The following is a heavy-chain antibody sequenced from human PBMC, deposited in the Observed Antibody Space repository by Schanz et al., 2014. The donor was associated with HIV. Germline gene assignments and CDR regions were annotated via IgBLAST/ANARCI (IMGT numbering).Heavy chain of an antibody. J-gene: IGHJ4*02. D-gene: IGHD1-26*01. CDR1: GGTFSNYA. CDR3: ARDRPVIVGATRADGGTDFDY. Sequence: QVPLVQSGAEVKKPGSSVNVSCKTSGGTFSNYAISWVRQAPGQGLEWMGGIIPVSGTASYAQMFQGRVTITADESTSTAYMEMSGLRYEDTAVYYCARDRPVIVGATRADGGTDFDYWGQGTLVTVSS. V-gene: IGHV1-69*01. CDR2: IIPVSGTA.